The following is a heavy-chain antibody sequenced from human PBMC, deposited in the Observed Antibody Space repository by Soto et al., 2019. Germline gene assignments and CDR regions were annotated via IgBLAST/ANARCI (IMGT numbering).Heavy chain of an antibody. J-gene: IGHJ4*02. D-gene: IGHD2-15*01. Sequence: PSETLSLTCAVSGGSINSGGYSWTWIRQPPGKGLEWIGYIYQSGSTSYNTSLKSRVTISVDRSKNQFSLNLRSVTAADTAVYFCAREACSEGSCYFDFWGQGTLVTVSS. CDR3: AREACSEGSCYFDF. V-gene: IGHV4-30-2*01. CDR1: GGSINSGGYS. CDR2: IYQSGST.